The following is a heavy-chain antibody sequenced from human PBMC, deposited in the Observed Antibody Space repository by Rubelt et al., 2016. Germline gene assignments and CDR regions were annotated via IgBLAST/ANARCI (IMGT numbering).Heavy chain of an antibody. CDR1: GGSISSYY. CDR3: ASLRDGYNPFDY. V-gene: IGHV4-59*01. J-gene: IGHJ4*02. Sequence: QVQLQESGPGLVKPSETLSLSCTVSGGSISSYYWSWIRQPPGKGLEWIGYIYYSGSTNYNPSLKSRVTTSVDTSKNQFSLKLGSVTAADTAVYYCASLRDGYNPFDYWGQGTLVTVSS. CDR2: IYYSGST. D-gene: IGHD5-24*01.